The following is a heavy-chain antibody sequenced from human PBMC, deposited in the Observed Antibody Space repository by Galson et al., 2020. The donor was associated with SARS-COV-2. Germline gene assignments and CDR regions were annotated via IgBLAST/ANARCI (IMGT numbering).Heavy chain of an antibody. D-gene: IGHD3-9*01. J-gene: IGHJ4*02. CDR1: GFSLSTSGMC. Sequence: ESGPTLVKPTQTLTLTCTFSGFSLSTSGMCVSWIRQPPGKALEWLARIAWDDDKYYSTSLKTRLTISKDTSKNQVVLTMTNMDPVDTATYYCARGVYDILTGYYIAFDYWGQGTLVTVSS. CDR2: IAWDDDK. CDR3: ARGVYDILTGYYIAFDY. V-gene: IGHV2-70*11.